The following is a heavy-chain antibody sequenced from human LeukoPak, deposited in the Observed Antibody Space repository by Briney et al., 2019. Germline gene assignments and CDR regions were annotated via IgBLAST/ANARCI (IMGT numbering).Heavy chain of an antibody. Sequence: GGSLRLSCAASGFTFSTYALSWVRQAPGKGLEWVSAISDGITYYADSVKGRFTISRDNSKNTLYLQMNSLRAEDTAVYYCAKEYCSSTTCYGCFDYWGQGTLVTVSS. V-gene: IGHV3-23*01. CDR1: GFTFSTYA. J-gene: IGHJ4*02. CDR3: AKEYCSSTTCYGCFDY. D-gene: IGHD2-2*01. CDR2: ISDGIT.